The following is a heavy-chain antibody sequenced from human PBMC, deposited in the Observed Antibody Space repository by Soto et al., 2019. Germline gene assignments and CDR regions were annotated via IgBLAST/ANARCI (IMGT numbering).Heavy chain of an antibody. V-gene: IGHV3-43*01. D-gene: IGHD3-10*01. CDR2: ISWNGGSS. CDR1: GFTFGSYT. Sequence: EEQLVESGGAVVQPGGSLRLSCEASGFTFGSYTMHWVRQAPGKGLEWVSLISWNGGSSFYADSVKGRFTISRDNSRESLYLKMNSLRPEDSALYYCEKNIEAKGSGGGDVWGHGTTVTVSS. CDR3: EKNIEAKGSGGGDV. J-gene: IGHJ6*02.